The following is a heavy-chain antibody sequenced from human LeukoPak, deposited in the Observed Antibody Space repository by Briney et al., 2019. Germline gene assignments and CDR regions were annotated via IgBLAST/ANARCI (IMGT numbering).Heavy chain of an antibody. Sequence: ASVKVSCKASGYTFTGYYMHWVRQAPGQGLEWMGWINPNSGGTNYAQKFQGWVTMTRDTSISTAYMELSRLRSEDTAVYYCARSKEVRGVQNGQDWFDPWGQGTLVTVSS. CDR2: INPNSGGT. CDR3: ARSKEVRGVQNGQDWFDP. D-gene: IGHD3-10*01. CDR1: GYTFTGYY. J-gene: IGHJ5*02. V-gene: IGHV1-2*04.